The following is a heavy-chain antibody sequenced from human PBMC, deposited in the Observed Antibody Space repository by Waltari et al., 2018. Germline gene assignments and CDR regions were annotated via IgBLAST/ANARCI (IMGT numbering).Heavy chain of an antibody. J-gene: IGHJ4*02. V-gene: IGHV3-30*02. CDR3: ARERRGYYAEW. CDR2: ISYDGRNK. CDR1: GFTFRENA. Sequence: QVQLVESGGGVVRPGGSLGLSRSAPGFTFRENALNWVRRAPGKGLEWVTLISYDGRNKYDADSVKGRFTISRDDSKNTLYLQMNSLRDEDTAIYYCARERRGYYAEWWGQGTLVAVSS. D-gene: IGHD3-3*01.